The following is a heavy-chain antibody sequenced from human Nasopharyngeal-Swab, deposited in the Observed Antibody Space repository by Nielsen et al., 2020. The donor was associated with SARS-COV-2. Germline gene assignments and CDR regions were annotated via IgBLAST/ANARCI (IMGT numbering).Heavy chain of an antibody. D-gene: IGHD6-19*01. CDR3: ATRQRPSYSSGWYQQITDY. Sequence: WIRPPPGKGLEWIGSIYYSGSTYYNPSPKSRVTISVDTSKNQFSLKLSSVTAADTAVYYCATRQRPSYSSGWYQQITDYWGQGTLVTVSS. J-gene: IGHJ4*02. CDR2: IYYSGST. V-gene: IGHV4-39*01.